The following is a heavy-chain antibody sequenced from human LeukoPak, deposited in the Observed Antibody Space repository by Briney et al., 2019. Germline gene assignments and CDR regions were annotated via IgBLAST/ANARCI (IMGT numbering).Heavy chain of an antibody. CDR1: GFTFSSYE. CDR3: ARFARYYDSSGYYSN. CDR2: ISSSGSTI. J-gene: IGHJ4*02. D-gene: IGHD3-22*01. V-gene: IGHV3-48*03. Sequence: GGSLRLSCAASGFTFSSYEMNWVRQAPGKGLEWVSYISSSGSTIYYADSVKGRFTISRDNAKNSLYLLMNSLRAEDTALYYCARFARYYDSSGYYSNWGQGTLVTVSS.